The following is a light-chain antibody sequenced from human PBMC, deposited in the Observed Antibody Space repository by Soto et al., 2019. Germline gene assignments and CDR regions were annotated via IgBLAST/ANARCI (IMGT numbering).Light chain of an antibody. CDR1: QSLSSN. V-gene: IGKV3-15*01. J-gene: IGKJ4*02. Sequence: EIVLTQSPATLYVSPGETATLSCRASQSLSSNVAWHQLRPRQAPRLLIYATSSRASDVPARFSGTGSGTEFTLTIASLQSEDFAIYYCQQYNHWPCMLSFGGGTKVDIK. CDR3: QQYNHWPCMLS. CDR2: ATS.